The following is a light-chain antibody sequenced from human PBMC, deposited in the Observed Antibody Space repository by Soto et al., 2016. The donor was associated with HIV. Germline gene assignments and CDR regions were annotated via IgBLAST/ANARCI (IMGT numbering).Light chain of an antibody. CDR1: NLGGSKY. V-gene: IGLV3-1*01. J-gene: IGLJ2*01. CDR3: QAWDTNTYVI. Sequence: SFELSQPPSLSVSPGQTASITCSGENLGGSKYVCWYQQKPGQSPVLVIHQDSERPSGIPERFSGSNSGNTATLTISGTQAMDEGDYYCQAWDTNTYVIFGGGTKLTVL. CDR2: QDS.